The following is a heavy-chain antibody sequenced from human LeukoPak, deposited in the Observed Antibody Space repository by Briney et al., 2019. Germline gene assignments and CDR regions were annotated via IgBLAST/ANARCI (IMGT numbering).Heavy chain of an antibody. CDR1: GGSISGYY. CDR3: ARGRTNDY. J-gene: IGHJ4*02. V-gene: IGHV4-34*01. Sequence: PSETLSLTCTVSGGSISGYYWSWIRQPPGKGLEWIGEINHSGSTNYNPSLKSRVTISVDTSKNQFSLKLSSVTAADTAVYYCARGRTNDYWGQGTLVTVSS. CDR2: INHSGST.